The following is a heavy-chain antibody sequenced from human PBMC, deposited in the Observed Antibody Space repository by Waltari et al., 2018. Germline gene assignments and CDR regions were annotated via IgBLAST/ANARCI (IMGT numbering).Heavy chain of an antibody. CDR3: ASGLGYMDY. CDR1: GFTFSDYY. Sequence: QVQLVESGGGLVKPGGSLRLSCAASGFTFSDYYMSWIRQAPGKGLEWVAVIWYDGSNKYYADSVKGRFTISRDNSKNTLYLQMNSLRAEDTAVYYCASGLGYMDYWGQGTLVTVSS. D-gene: IGHD1-1*01. V-gene: IGHV3-33*08. J-gene: IGHJ4*02. CDR2: IWYDGSNK.